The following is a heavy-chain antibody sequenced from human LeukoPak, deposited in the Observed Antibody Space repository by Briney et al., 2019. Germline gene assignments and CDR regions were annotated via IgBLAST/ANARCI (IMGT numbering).Heavy chain of an antibody. CDR2: IIPILGIA. V-gene: IGHV1-69*04. D-gene: IGHD3-10*01. J-gene: IGHJ4*02. CDR3: ARAPDMVRGVIDHYSDY. CDR1: GGTFSSYA. Sequence: ASVKVSCKASGGTFSSYAISWVRQAPGQGLEWMGRIIPILGIANYAQKFQGRVTITADKSTSTAYMELSSLRSEDTAVYYCARAPDMVRGVIDHYSDYWGQGTLVTVSS.